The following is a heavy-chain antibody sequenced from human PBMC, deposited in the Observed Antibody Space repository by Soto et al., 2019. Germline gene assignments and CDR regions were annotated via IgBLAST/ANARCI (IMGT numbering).Heavy chain of an antibody. CDR1: GYTFTTFW. J-gene: IGHJ5*02. CDR3: ARIYCTTATCDSWFDP. CDR2: IDPRDSYV. Sequence: PGESLKISCTGFGYTFTTFWISWVRQMPGKGLEWMGRIDPRDSYVTYSQSFEGHVTISADTSINTAYLQWGSLKASDNAMYYCARIYCTTATCDSWFDPWGQGTLVTVSS. D-gene: IGHD2-2*01. V-gene: IGHV5-10-1*01.